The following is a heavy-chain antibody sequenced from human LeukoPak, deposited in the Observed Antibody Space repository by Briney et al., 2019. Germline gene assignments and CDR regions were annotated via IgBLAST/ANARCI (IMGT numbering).Heavy chain of an antibody. D-gene: IGHD6-13*01. Sequence: GGSLRLSCVVSGFNFDNFAMHWVRQPLGKGLEWVAVISYDGSNKYYADSVKGRFTISRDNSKNTLYLQMNSLRAEDTAVYYCARADAAAGHYFDYWGQGTLVTVSS. V-gene: IGHV3-30-3*01. CDR3: ARADAAAGHYFDY. J-gene: IGHJ4*02. CDR1: GFNFDNFA. CDR2: ISYDGSNK.